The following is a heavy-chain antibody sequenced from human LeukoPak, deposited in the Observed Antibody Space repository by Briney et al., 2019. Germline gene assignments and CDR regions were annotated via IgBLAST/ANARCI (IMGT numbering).Heavy chain of an antibody. Sequence: PGGSLRLSCAASGFTFSNYAMHWVRQAPGKGLEWVAVISYDGSNKYYADSVKGRFTISRDNAKNSLYLQMNSLRAEDTAVYYCARDKPFYWSYPGGDYWGQGTLVTVSS. J-gene: IGHJ4*02. V-gene: IGHV3-30-3*01. CDR1: GFTFSNYA. CDR3: ARDKPFYWSYPGGDY. D-gene: IGHD1-26*01. CDR2: ISYDGSNK.